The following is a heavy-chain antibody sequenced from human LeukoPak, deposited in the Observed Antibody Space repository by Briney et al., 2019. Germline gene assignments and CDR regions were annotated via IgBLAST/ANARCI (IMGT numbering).Heavy chain of an antibody. J-gene: IGHJ4*02. Sequence: ASVKVSCKASGYTFTSYDINWVRQAAGQGLEWMGWMNPNSGNTGYAQKFQGRVTMTTNTSISTAYMELSSLRSEDTAVYYCARSLPYSAYAHEDYWGQGTLVTVS. CDR3: ARSLPYSAYAHEDY. CDR1: GYTFTSYD. D-gene: IGHD5-12*01. V-gene: IGHV1-8*01. CDR2: MNPNSGNT.